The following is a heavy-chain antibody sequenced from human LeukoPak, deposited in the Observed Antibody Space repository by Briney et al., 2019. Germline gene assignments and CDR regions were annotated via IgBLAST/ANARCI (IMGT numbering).Heavy chain of an antibody. CDR1: GFTFSSYS. Sequence: PGGSLRLSCAASGFTFSSYSMNWVRQAPGRGLEWVSSISSSSSYIYYADSVKDRFTISRDNAKNSLYLQMNSLRAEDTAVYYCARDAEYSSHSFDYWGQGTLVTVSS. CDR3: ARDAEYSSHSFDY. V-gene: IGHV3-21*01. J-gene: IGHJ4*02. D-gene: IGHD6-6*01. CDR2: ISSSSSYI.